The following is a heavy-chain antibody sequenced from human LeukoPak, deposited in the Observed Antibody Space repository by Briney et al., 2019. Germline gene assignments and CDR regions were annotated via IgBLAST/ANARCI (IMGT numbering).Heavy chain of an antibody. CDR2: ISYDGSNK. J-gene: IGHJ4*02. Sequence: AGGSLRLSCAASGFTFSSYAMHWARQAPGKGLEWVAVISYDGSNKYYADSVKGRFTISRDNSKNTLYLQMNSLRAEDTAVYYCARGQDLYYYDSSGYWFDYWGQGTLVTVSS. V-gene: IGHV3-30-3*01. D-gene: IGHD3-22*01. CDR3: ARGQDLYYYDSSGYWFDY. CDR1: GFTFSSYA.